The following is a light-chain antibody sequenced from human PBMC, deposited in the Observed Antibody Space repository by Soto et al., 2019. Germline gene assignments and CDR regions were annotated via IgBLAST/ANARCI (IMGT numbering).Light chain of an antibody. V-gene: IGKV1-5*03. J-gene: IGKJ1*01. CDR1: QSISIW. CDR2: KAS. CDR3: QQYNTYSWT. Sequence: DIQMTQSPSTLSASVGDRVTITCRASQSISIWLAWYQQKPGKGPKPLIYKASSLESGVPSRFSGSGSGTEFTLTISSLQPDDFATYYCQQYNTYSWTFGQGTKVEIK.